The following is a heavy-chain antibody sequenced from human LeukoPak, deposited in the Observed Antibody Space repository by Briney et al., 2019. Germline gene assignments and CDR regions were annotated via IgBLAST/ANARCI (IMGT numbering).Heavy chain of an antibody. J-gene: IGHJ4*02. Sequence: SETLSLTCTVSGGSISSSSYYWGWIRQPPGKGLEWIGSIYYSGSTYYNPSLKSRVTISVDTSKNQFPLKLSSVTAADTAVYYCARVVVAGSRYFDYWGQGTLVTVSS. CDR3: ARVVVAGSRYFDY. V-gene: IGHV4-39*06. D-gene: IGHD6-19*01. CDR2: IYYSGST. CDR1: GGSISSSSYY.